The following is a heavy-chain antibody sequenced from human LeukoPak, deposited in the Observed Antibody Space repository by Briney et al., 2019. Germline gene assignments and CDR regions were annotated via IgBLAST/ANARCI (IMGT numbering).Heavy chain of an antibody. CDR2: INPNSGGT. J-gene: IGHJ3*02. Sequence: ASVTVSCKASGYTFSGYCMHWVRQAPGQGLAWMGWINPNSGGTNYAQKFQGRVTMTRDTSISTAYMELSRLRSDDTAVYYCARGFDYYDSSGYSLDIWGQGTMVTVSS. D-gene: IGHD3-22*01. CDR1: GYTFSGYC. V-gene: IGHV1-2*02. CDR3: ARGFDYYDSSGYSLDI.